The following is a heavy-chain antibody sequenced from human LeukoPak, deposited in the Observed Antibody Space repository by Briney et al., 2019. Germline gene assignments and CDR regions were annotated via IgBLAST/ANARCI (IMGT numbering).Heavy chain of an antibody. V-gene: IGHV4-34*01. CDR1: GGSFSGYD. J-gene: IGHJ6*02. D-gene: IGHD3-10*02. CDR2: INHSGST. Sequence: SETLSLTCAVYGGSFSGYDWSWIRQPPGKGREWIGEINHSGSTNYNPSLKSRVTISVDTSQNQSSLKLSSVTAADTAVYYRARRMFPGMDVWGQATTVTVSS. CDR3: ARRMFPGMDV.